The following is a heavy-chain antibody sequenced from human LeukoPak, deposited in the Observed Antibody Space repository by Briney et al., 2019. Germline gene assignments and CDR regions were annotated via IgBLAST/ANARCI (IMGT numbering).Heavy chain of an antibody. V-gene: IGHV3-48*01. J-gene: IGHJ3*02. CDR2: IISSTSTR. Sequence: GGSLRRSCAASGFTFSSYTMNWIRQAPGKGLEWVSYIISSTSTRSYADSVMGRFTISRDNDKNSLYLQMNSLGPEDTAVYYCARDKDYAFDIWGQGTIVTVSS. D-gene: IGHD3-16*01. CDR3: ARDKDYAFDI. CDR1: GFTFSSYT.